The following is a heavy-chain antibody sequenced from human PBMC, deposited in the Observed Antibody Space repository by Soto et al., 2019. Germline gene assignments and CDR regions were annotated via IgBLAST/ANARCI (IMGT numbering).Heavy chain of an antibody. CDR2: IVVGSGNT. Sequence: ASVKVSCKASGFTFTSSAVQWVRQARGQRLEWIGWIVVGSGNTNYAQKFQERVTITRDMSTSTAYMELSSLRSEDPAVYYCAADGSIAAYYYGMDVWGQGTTVTVSS. V-gene: IGHV1-58*01. D-gene: IGHD6-13*01. CDR3: AADGSIAAYYYGMDV. J-gene: IGHJ6*02. CDR1: GFTFTSSA.